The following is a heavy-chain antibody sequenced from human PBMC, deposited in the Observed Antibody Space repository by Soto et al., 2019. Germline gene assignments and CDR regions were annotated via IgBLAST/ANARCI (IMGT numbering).Heavy chain of an antibody. CDR2: VYSSGST. CDR3: ERELPYNWNDGPFEY. CDR1: GGSMNTYY. V-gene: IGHV4-59*01. D-gene: IGHD1-20*01. Sequence: SETLSLTCTVSGGSMNTYYWSWIRQPPRKGLQWIGYVYSSGSTKYNPSLKSRVTMSVDTSKNQFSLQLRSVTDADTAVYYCERELPYNWNDGPFEYWGQGNLITVSS. J-gene: IGHJ4*02.